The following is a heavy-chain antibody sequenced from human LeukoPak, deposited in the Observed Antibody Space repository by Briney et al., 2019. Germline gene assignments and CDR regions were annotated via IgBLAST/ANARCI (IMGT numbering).Heavy chain of an antibody. V-gene: IGHV4-4*07. J-gene: IGHJ4*02. CDR1: GGSISSYY. CDR2: IYTSGST. CDR3: ARVRGYSGYDLFDY. D-gene: IGHD5-12*01. Sequence: SETLSLTCTVSGGSISSYYWSWIRQPAGKGLEWIGRIYTSGSTNYNPSLKSRVTMSVDTSKDQFSLKLSSVTAADTAVYYCARVRGYSGYDLFDYWGQGTLVTVSS.